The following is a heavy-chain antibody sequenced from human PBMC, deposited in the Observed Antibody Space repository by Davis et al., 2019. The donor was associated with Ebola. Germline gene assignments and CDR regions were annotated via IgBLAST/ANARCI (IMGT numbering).Heavy chain of an antibody. J-gene: IGHJ4*02. V-gene: IGHV1-69*05. CDR3: ERGRYITTPAL. D-gene: IGHD2-15*01. CDR1: GGTFSNYA. Sequence: AASVKVSCKASGGTFSNYAISWVRQAPGQGLEWMGGIIPIFGTEKYSQKFQGRVTITRDTSASTAYMELSSLRSEDTAVYYCERGRYITTPALWGQGTLVTVSS. CDR2: IIPIFGTE.